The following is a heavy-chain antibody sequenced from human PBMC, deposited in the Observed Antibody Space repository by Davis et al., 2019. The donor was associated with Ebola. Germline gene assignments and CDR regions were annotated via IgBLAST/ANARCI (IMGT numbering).Heavy chain of an antibody. Sequence: GGSLRLSCVASGFTFSTSWMHWVRQAPGKGLEWVSVIYSGGSTYYADSVKGRFTISRHNSKNTRYLQMNSLRAEDTAVYYCARAGSSSPRRGFGFDPWGQGTLVTVSS. CDR3: ARAGSSSPRRGFGFDP. D-gene: IGHD6-13*01. V-gene: IGHV3-53*04. J-gene: IGHJ5*02. CDR2: IYSGGST. CDR1: GFTFSTSW.